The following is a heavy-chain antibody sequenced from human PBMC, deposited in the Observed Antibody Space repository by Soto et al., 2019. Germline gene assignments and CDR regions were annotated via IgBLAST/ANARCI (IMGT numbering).Heavy chain of an antibody. D-gene: IGHD3-10*01. J-gene: IGHJ6*02. CDR1: GDTFSSYA. V-gene: IGHV1-69*13. CDR3: TRGKRGDYYGAGSHPARYYYNCMDV. CDR2: INLNYGTA. Sequence: SVKVSCKASGDTFSSYAISWVRQAPGQGLEWMGGINLNYGTANYAQKLQGRVTITADESTSTAYMELRSLRSEDTAVYYWTRGKRGDYYGAGSHPARYYYNCMDVWGQGTTVTVSS.